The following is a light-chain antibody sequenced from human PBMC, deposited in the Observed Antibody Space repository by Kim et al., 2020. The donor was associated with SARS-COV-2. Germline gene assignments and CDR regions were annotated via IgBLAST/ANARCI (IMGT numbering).Light chain of an antibody. CDR2: DNN. J-gene: IGLJ2*01. CDR1: SSNIGAGYD. CDR3: QSYDSSLSV. V-gene: IGLV1-40*01. Sequence: PGQRVTISCTGSSSNIGAGYDVHWYQQLPGTAPKLLIYDNNNRPSGVPDRFSGSKSGTSASLAITGLQPEDEADYYCQSYDSSLSVFGGGTKLTVL.